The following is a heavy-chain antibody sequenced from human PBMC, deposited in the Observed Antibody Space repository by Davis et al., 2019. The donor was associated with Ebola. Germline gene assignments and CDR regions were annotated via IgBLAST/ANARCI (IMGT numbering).Heavy chain of an antibody. V-gene: IGHV3-23*01. CDR3: AGGDFWSGQFDY. CDR1: GLTFRSYA. J-gene: IGHJ4*02. D-gene: IGHD3-3*01. Sequence: GESLKISCTASGLTFRSYAMSWVRQAPGKGLEWVSAVSGNGGGTYYADSVKGRFTISRDNSKNTVYLQMNSLRADDTAVYYCAGGDFWSGQFDYWGQGTLVTVSS. CDR2: VSGNGGGT.